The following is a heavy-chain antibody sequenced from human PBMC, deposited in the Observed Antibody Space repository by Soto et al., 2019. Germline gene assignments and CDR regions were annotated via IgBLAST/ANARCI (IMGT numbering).Heavy chain of an antibody. CDR1: GYTFTSYD. Sequence: WASVKVSCKASGYTFTSYDINWVRQATGQGLEWMGWMNPNSGNTGYAQKFQGRVTMTRNTSISTAYMELSSLRSEDTAVYYCARSGGHCSGGSCYSSYYYYGMDVWGQGTTVTVSS. D-gene: IGHD2-15*01. CDR2: MNPNSGNT. CDR3: ARSGGHCSGGSCYSSYYYYGMDV. V-gene: IGHV1-8*01. J-gene: IGHJ6*02.